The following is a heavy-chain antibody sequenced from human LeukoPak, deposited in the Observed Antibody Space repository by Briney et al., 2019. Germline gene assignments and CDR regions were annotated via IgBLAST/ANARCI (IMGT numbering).Heavy chain of an antibody. V-gene: IGHV3-30-3*01. Sequence: QSGGSLRLSCAASGFTFSSYAMHWVRQAPGKGLEWVAVISYDGSNKYYADSVKGRFTISRDNSKNTLYLQMNSLRAEDTAVYYCARANRPIVMTTVTTVWFDPWGQGTLVTVSS. J-gene: IGHJ5*02. CDR2: ISYDGSNK. CDR1: GFTFSSYA. CDR3: ARANRPIVMTTVTTVWFDP. D-gene: IGHD4-11*01.